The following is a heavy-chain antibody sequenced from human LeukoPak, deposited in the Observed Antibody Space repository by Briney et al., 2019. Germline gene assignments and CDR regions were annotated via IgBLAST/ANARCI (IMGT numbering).Heavy chain of an antibody. D-gene: IGHD2-21*02. CDR3: AKTLRSGDWYFDY. CDR1: GLTFNSYA. CDR2: ISVTGSST. J-gene: IGHJ4*02. V-gene: IGHV3-23*01. Sequence: RGSLRLSRVASGLTFNSYAMSWVRQAPGQGLEWVSTISVTGSSTYYVDSVKGRFTTSRDRSKNTLYLQMNGLRVEDTAVYYCAKTLRSGDWYFDYWGQGTLVTVSS.